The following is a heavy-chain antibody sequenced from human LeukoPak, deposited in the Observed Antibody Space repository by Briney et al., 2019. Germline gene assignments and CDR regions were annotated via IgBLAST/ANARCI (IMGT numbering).Heavy chain of an antibody. CDR3: ARSPSEMTTVNYYYYMDV. Sequence: PSETLSLTCTVSGGSISSYYWSWIRQPAGKGLEWIGRIYTSGSTNYNPSLKSRVAMSVDTSKNQFSLKLSSVTAADTAVYYCARSPSEMTTVNYYYYMDVWGKGTTVTVSS. J-gene: IGHJ6*03. CDR2: IYTSGST. V-gene: IGHV4-4*07. CDR1: GGSISSYY. D-gene: IGHD4-11*01.